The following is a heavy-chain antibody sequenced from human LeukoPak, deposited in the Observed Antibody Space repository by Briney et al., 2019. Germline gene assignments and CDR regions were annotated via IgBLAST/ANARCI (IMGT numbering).Heavy chain of an antibody. CDR2: ISNDGSNR. Sequence: PGGSLRLSCAASGFTFSSYDMHWVRQAPGKGLEWVAVISNDGSNRYYADSVKGRFTISRDNSKNTLYLQMNSLRAEDTAVYHCANWYQSRGVSDYWGQGTLVIVSS. D-gene: IGHD2-8*02. J-gene: IGHJ4*02. CDR1: GFTFSSYD. V-gene: IGHV3-30-3*01. CDR3: ANWYQSRGVSDY.